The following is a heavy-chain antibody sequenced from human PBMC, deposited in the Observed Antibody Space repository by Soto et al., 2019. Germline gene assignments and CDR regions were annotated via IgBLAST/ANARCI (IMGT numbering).Heavy chain of an antibody. J-gene: IGHJ6*01. CDR3: ARAYSSSWYGAYYYYSYGMDV. V-gene: IGHV3-21*01. D-gene: IGHD6-13*01. CDR2: ISSSSSYI. Sequence: VGSLRLSCASSVFTFSSYSMNCVRQAPGKWLEWVSSISSSSSYIYYADSVKGRFTISRDNAKNSLYLQMNSLRAEDTAVYYCARAYSSSWYGAYYYYSYGMDVWGQGTTVTVSS. CDR1: VFTFSSYS.